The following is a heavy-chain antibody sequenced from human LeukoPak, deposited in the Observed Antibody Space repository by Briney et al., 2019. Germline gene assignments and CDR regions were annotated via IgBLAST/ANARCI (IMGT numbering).Heavy chain of an antibody. D-gene: IGHD4-11*01. V-gene: IGHV1-69*05. Sequence: ASVKVSCKVSRYTLTELSMHWVRQAPGQGLEWMGGIIPIFGTANYAQKFQGRVTITTDESTSTAYMELSSLRSEDTAVYYCARDSPTRNWFDPWGQGTLVTVSS. CDR1: RYTLTELS. J-gene: IGHJ5*02. CDR2: IIPIFGTA. CDR3: ARDSPTRNWFDP.